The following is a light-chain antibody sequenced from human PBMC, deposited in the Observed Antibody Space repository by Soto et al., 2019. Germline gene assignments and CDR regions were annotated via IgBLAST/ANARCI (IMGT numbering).Light chain of an antibody. J-gene: IGLJ2*01. CDR1: SSNIRSNT. Sequence: QSVLTQPPSASGTPGQRVTISCSGSSSNIRSNTVNWYQQLPGTAPKLLIYNNNHRPSGVPDRISCSKSGTTASLAISGLQSEDEADYYCAAWDDSLNGVLFGGGTKVTVL. CDR3: AAWDDSLNGVL. V-gene: IGLV1-44*01. CDR2: NNN.